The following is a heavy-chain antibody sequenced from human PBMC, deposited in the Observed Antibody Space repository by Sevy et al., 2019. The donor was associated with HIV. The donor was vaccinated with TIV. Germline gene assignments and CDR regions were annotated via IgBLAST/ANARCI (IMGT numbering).Heavy chain of an antibody. J-gene: IGHJ4*02. Sequence: GGSLRLSCAASGFTFSANWMNWVRQAPGKGLEWVANIKGDGSDKHYVDSVEGRFTISRDNAKNLLYLQMNILRVEDTAVYYCAHETFGRFESWGQGTLVTVSS. CDR3: AHETFGRFES. CDR1: GFTFSANW. CDR2: IKGDGSDK. D-gene: IGHD3-16*01. V-gene: IGHV3-7*01.